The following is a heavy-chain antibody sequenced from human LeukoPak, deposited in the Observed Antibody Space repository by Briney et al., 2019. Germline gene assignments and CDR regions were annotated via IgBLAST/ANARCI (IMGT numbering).Heavy chain of an antibody. V-gene: IGHV3-23*01. D-gene: IGHD4-17*01. Sequence: GGSLRLSCAPSGFTFSSYAMNWVRQAPGKGLEWVSAISGSGGSTYYADSVKGRFTISRDNSKNTLYLQMNSLRAEATAVYYCAKVADYGDYFDYWGQGTLVTVSS. J-gene: IGHJ4*02. CDR3: AKVADYGDYFDY. CDR2: ISGSGGST. CDR1: GFTFSSYA.